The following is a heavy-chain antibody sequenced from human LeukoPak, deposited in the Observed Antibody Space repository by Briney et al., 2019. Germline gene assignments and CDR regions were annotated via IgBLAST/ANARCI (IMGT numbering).Heavy chain of an antibody. CDR1: GFTFSNYG. D-gene: IGHD6-6*01. Sequence: GGSLRLSCAASGFTFSNYGMHWVRQAPGKGLEWAAVISFDGSNKYYGDSVKGRFTISRENSKNTLYLQMNSLRAEDTAVYYCAKARPAIATRVGYYYYGLDVWGQGTTVTVSS. CDR3: AKARPAIATRVGYYYYGLDV. V-gene: IGHV3-30*18. J-gene: IGHJ6*02. CDR2: ISFDGSNK.